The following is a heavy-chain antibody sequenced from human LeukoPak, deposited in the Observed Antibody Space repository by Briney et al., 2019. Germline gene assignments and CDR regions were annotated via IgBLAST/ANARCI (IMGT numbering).Heavy chain of an antibody. Sequence: GGSLRLSCAASGFTFSSYSMNWVRQAPGKGLEWVSYISSSSSTIYYADSVKGRFTISRDNAKNSLYLQMSSLRAEDSAMYYCATYRHLPYWGQGILVTVSS. V-gene: IGHV3-48*04. CDR1: GFTFSSYS. CDR3: ATYRHLPY. D-gene: IGHD2-2*02. J-gene: IGHJ4*02. CDR2: ISSSSSTI.